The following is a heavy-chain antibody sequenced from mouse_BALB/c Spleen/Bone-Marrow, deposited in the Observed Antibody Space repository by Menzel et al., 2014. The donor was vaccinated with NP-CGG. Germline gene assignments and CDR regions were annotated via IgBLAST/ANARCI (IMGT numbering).Heavy chain of an antibody. CDR1: GYTFSSYW. Sequence: VQLQQSGAELMKPGASVKISCKATGYTFSSYWIEWVKQRPGHGLEWIGEILPGSGSTNYNEKFKGKATFTADTSSNTAYMQLSSLTSEDSAVYYCASFYGRFAYWGRGTLVTVSA. V-gene: IGHV1-9*01. CDR2: ILPGSGST. J-gene: IGHJ3*01. CDR3: ASFYGRFAY. D-gene: IGHD1-1*02.